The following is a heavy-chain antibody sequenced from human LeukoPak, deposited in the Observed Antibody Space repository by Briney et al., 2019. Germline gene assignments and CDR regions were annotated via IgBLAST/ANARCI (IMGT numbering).Heavy chain of an antibody. CDR3: ARNRATNDY. J-gene: IGHJ4*02. D-gene: IGHD1-26*01. CDR2: MKDDGNEI. Sequence: PGGSLRLSCTASGFTFKNYRMTWVRQAPGKGLEWVASMKDDGNEIQYVDSVKGRCTISRDNAKNSLYLQMNNLRAEDTAVYYCARNRATNDYWGQGTLVTVSS. CDR1: GFTFKNYR. V-gene: IGHV3-7*01.